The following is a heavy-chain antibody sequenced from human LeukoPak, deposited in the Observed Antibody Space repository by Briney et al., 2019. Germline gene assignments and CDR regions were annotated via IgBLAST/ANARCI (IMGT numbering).Heavy chain of an antibody. D-gene: IGHD6-13*01. CDR2: IRNDGGDK. J-gene: IGHJ4*02. Sequence: GGSLRLSCAASGFTFSSYGMHWVRQAPGKGLEGVAFIRNDGGDKYYADSVKGRFTISRDNSKNTLYLQMNSLRAEDTAVYYCAKVLSSSWGYFGFWGQGTLVTVSS. CDR3: AKVLSSSWGYFGF. CDR1: GFTFSSYG. V-gene: IGHV3-30*02.